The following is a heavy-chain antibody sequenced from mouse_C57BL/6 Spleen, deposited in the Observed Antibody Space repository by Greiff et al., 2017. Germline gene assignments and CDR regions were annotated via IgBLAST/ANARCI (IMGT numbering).Heavy chain of an antibody. Sequence: DVHLVESGGGLVKPGGSLKLSCAASGFTFSSYAMSWVRQTPEKRLEWVATISDGGSYTYYPDNVKGRFTISRDNAKNNLYLQMSHLKSEDTAMYYCEREEGNYGYFDVWGTGTTVTVSS. CDR2: ISDGGSYT. CDR3: EREEGNYGYFDV. D-gene: IGHD2-1*01. V-gene: IGHV5-4*01. CDR1: GFTFSSYA. J-gene: IGHJ1*03.